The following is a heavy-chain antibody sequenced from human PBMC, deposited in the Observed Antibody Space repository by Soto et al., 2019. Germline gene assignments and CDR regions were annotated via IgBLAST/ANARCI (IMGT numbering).Heavy chain of an antibody. V-gene: IGHV1-18*01. CDR1: GYTFSTYG. Sequence: QAQLVQSGGEMRKPAASVKVSCKASGYTFSTYGITWVRQAPGQGLEWMGWINPLKGDTNSAARFQDRLTMTTDTSTRTAYMELRSLTSADTAVYYCARVKVTGAILGAFDLWGQGTVVTVSS. J-gene: IGHJ3*01. CDR3: ARVKVTGAILGAFDL. CDR2: INPLKGDT. D-gene: IGHD2-2*02.